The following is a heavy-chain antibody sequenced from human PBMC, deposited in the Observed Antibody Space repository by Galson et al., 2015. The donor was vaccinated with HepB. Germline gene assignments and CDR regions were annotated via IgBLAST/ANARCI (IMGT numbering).Heavy chain of an antibody. D-gene: IGHD5-18*01. Sequence: SLRLSCAASGFTFSSYAMSWVRQAPGKGLEWVSAISGSGGSTYYADSVKGRFTISRDNSKNTLYLQMNSLRAEDTAVYYCAKDPTLYSYGRGEDFDYWDQGTLVTVSS. CDR3: AKDPTLYSYGRGEDFDY. V-gene: IGHV3-23*01. CDR1: GFTFSSYA. J-gene: IGHJ4*02. CDR2: ISGSGGST.